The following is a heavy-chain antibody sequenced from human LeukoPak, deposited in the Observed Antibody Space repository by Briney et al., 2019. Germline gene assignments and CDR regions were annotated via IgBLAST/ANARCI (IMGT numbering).Heavy chain of an antibody. CDR1: GGSISSGSYY. CDR2: IYTSGST. V-gene: IGHV4-61*02. J-gene: IGHJ5*02. D-gene: IGHD6-6*01. CDR3: ARDKSSSFWFDP. Sequence: SQTLSLTCTVSGGSISSGSYYWSWIRQPAGKGLEWIGRIYTSGSTNYNPSLKSRVTISVDTSKNQLSLKLSSVTAADTAVYYCARDKSSSFWFDPWGQGTLVTVSS.